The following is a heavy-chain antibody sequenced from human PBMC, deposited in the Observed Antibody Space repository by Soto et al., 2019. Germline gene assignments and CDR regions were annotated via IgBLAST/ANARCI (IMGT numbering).Heavy chain of an antibody. CDR2: ISGSGGST. CDR3: AKAPYDPYHDISLY. J-gene: IGHJ4*02. CDR1: GFTFSSNA. V-gene: IGHV3-23*01. D-gene: IGHD3-22*01. Sequence: GGSLRLSCAASGFTFSSNAMSWVRQAPGKGLEWVSAISGSGGSTYYADSVKGRFTISRDNSKNTLYVQMNSLRAEDTAVYYCAKAPYDPYHDISLYWGQGSLVTVSS.